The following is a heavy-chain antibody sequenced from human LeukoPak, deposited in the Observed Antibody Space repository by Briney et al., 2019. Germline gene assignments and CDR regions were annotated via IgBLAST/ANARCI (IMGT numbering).Heavy chain of an antibody. CDR3: ATDKLGDSSWYLGLIDN. J-gene: IGHJ4*02. Sequence: GASVKVSCKASGGTFSSYAISWVRQAPGQGLEWMGGIIPIFGTANYAQKFQGRVTITTDESTSTAYMELSSLTSEDTALYYCATDKLGDSSWYLGLIDNWGQGSLVTVSS. V-gene: IGHV1-69*05. D-gene: IGHD3-16*01. CDR1: GGTFSSYA. CDR2: IIPIFGTA.